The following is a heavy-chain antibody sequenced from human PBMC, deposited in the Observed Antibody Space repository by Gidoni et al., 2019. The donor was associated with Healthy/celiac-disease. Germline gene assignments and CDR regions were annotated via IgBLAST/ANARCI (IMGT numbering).Heavy chain of an antibody. D-gene: IGHD3-3*01. J-gene: IGHJ4*02. Sequence: QVQLVESGGGVVQPGRSLRLSCAASGFTFSSYGMHWVRQAPGKGLEWVAVIWYDGSNKYYADSVKGRFTISRDNSKNTLYLQMNSLRAEDTAVYYCARDLTPPSFYDFWSGFFPGVGYWGQGTLVTVSS. CDR3: ARDLTPPSFYDFWSGFFPGVGY. CDR1: GFTFSSYG. CDR2: IWYDGSNK. V-gene: IGHV3-33*01.